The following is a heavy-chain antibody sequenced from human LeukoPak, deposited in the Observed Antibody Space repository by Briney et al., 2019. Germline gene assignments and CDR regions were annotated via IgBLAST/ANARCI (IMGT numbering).Heavy chain of an antibody. CDR1: GYTFTGYY. D-gene: IGHD3-22*01. Sequence: ASVKVSCKASGYTFTGYYMHWVRQAPGQGREWMGWINPNSGGTNYAQKFQGRVTMTRATSITTAYMQLSHLSSEDTAVYSCARGSHYYDSSDYYYEGEGFDIWGQGTIVTVSS. CDR2: INPNSGGT. V-gene: IGHV1-2*02. CDR3: ARGSHYYDSSDYYYEGEGFDI. J-gene: IGHJ3*02.